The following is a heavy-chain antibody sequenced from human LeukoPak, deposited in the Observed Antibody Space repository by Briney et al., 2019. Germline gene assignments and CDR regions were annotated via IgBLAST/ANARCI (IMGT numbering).Heavy chain of an antibody. CDR2: IQSNTAGGTT. D-gene: IGHD6-13*01. CDR1: GFTFSNAW. J-gene: IGHJ4*02. CDR3: TTELAAAGRGWTDY. Sequence: GGSLRLSCAASGFTFSNAWMNWVRQAPGKGLEWVGRIQSNTAGGTTDYAAPVKGRFTISRDDSKNTLYLQMNSLKTEDTAVYYCTTELAAAGRGWTDYWGQGTLVTVSS. V-gene: IGHV3-15*01.